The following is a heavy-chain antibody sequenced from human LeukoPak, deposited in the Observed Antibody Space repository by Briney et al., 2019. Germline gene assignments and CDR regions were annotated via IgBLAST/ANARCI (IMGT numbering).Heavy chain of an antibody. J-gene: IGHJ4*02. Sequence: SETLSLTCTVSGGSIRTYYWSWIRQPAGKALEWIGRIHTSGSTDYNPSLESRVSMSVDTSKNQFSLKLRSVTAADTAVYYCAREGSMTARPFVSIDYWGQGTLVTVSS. D-gene: IGHD6-6*01. CDR3: AREGSMTARPFVSIDY. CDR2: IHTSGST. CDR1: GGSIRTYY. V-gene: IGHV4-4*07.